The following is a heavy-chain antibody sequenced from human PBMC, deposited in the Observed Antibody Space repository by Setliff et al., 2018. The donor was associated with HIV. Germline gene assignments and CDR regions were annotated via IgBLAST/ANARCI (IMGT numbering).Heavy chain of an antibody. V-gene: IGHV3-49*04. CDR2: IRSKAYGGTT. J-gene: IGHJ6*02. D-gene: IGHD3-3*01. CDR1: GFTFGDYA. CDR3: TRGGGYYNFWSGYSPVYYYGMDV. Sequence: GGSLRLSCTASGFTFGDYAMSWVRQAPGKGLEWVGFIRSKAYGGTTEYAASVKGRFTISRDDYKSIAYLQMNSLKTEDTAVYYCTRGGGYYNFWSGYSPVYYYGMDVWGQGTTVTVSS.